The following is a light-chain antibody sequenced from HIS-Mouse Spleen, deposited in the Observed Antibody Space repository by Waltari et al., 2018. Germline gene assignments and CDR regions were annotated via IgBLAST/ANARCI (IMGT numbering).Light chain of an antibody. CDR2: DDS. J-gene: IGKJ4*01. CDR1: QGISSA. Sequence: AIQLTQSPSSLSASVGARFTITCRPSQGISSALAWYQQKPGKATKLLIYDDSSLESGVPSRFSGSGSGTDFTLTISSLQPEDFATYYCQQFNSYPLLTFGGGTKVEIK. V-gene: IGKV1-13*02. CDR3: QQFNSYPLLT.